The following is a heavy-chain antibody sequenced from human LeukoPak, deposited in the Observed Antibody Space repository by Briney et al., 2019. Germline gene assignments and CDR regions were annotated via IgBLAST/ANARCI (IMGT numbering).Heavy chain of an antibody. Sequence: SETLSLTCTVSGGFISSGGYYWSWIRQHPGKGLEWIGYIYYSGSTYYNPSLKSRVTISVDTSKNQFSLKLSSVTAADTAVYYCAREGGAGFDYWGQGTLVTVSS. CDR3: AREGGAGFDY. D-gene: IGHD1-26*01. J-gene: IGHJ4*02. V-gene: IGHV4-31*03. CDR1: GGFISSGGYY. CDR2: IYYSGST.